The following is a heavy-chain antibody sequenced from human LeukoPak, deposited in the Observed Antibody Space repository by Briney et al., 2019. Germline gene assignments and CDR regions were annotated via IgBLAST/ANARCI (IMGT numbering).Heavy chain of an antibody. CDR3: ARDQDYYGSGSYGPDY. Sequence: SETLSLTCTVSGYSITTGYYWGWIRQPPGKGLEWIASIYTTGSTFYNPSLKSRVTISVDPSNNQFSLKMASMTAADTAVYYCARDQDYYGSGSYGPDYWGQGILVTVSS. D-gene: IGHD3-10*01. CDR2: IYTTGST. V-gene: IGHV4-38-2*02. J-gene: IGHJ4*02. CDR1: GYSITTGYY.